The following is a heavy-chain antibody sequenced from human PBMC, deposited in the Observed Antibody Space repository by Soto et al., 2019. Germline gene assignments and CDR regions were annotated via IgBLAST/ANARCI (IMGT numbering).Heavy chain of an antibody. V-gene: IGHV3-30*03. CDR2: ISYDGSKK. D-gene: IGHD2-2*01. Sequence: QVQLVESGGGVVQPGRSLRLSCAASGLTFSYYGMHWVRXAPGKGLEWVADISYDGSKKYYSDXVKGRFTSSRDNSKXXXXXXXXXXXXXXXXXXXXXXXXRLIPAVYFDYWGQGTLVTVSS. J-gene: IGHJ4*02. CDR1: GLTFSYYG. CDR3: XXXXRLIPAVYFDY.